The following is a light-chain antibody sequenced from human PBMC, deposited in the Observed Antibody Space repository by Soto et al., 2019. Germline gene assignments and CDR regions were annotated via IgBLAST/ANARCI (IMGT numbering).Light chain of an antibody. CDR2: DVS. CDR1: SSDVGGYNY. Sequence: QSALTQPASVSGSPGQSITISCTGTSSDVGGYNYVSWYQQHPGNAPTLMIYDVSNRPSGVSNRFSGSKSGNTASLTISGLQAEDEADYYCSSYTSSSPVVFGGGTKLTVL. J-gene: IGLJ2*01. V-gene: IGLV2-14*01. CDR3: SSYTSSSPVV.